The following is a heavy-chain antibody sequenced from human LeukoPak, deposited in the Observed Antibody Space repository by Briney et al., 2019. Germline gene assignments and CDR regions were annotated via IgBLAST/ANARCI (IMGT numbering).Heavy chain of an antibody. Sequence: ASVKISCKASGYIFTDYYMHWVQQPPGKGLKYMGRVDPQTGETIYAEKFQGRVTITADTSTDTAYMELPGLKSEDTAVYFCVSYEYGDYWARFWGQGSLVTVSS. J-gene: IGHJ4*02. D-gene: IGHD4-17*01. CDR3: VSYEYGDYWARF. V-gene: IGHV1-69-2*01. CDR1: GYIFTDYY. CDR2: VDPQTGET.